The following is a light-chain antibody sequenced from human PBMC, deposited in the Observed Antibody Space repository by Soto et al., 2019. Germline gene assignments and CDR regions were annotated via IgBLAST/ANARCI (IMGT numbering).Light chain of an antibody. CDR3: ATWDDSLKGRM. CDR2: TNS. V-gene: IGLV1-44*01. J-gene: IGLJ3*02. CDR1: ISNIGSNT. Sequence: QSLVTQPPAASGTPGQRVTISCSGSISNIGSNTVDWYQQLPGTSPKLLIYTNSQRPSGVPDRFSGSKSGTSASLAINGLQSEDEADYYCATWDDSLKGRMFGGGTKLTVL.